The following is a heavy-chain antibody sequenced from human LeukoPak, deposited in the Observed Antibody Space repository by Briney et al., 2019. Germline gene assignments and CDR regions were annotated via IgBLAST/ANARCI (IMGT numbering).Heavy chain of an antibody. CDR1: GGTFSSYA. CDR2: IIPILGIG. J-gene: IGHJ4*02. V-gene: IGHV1-69*04. CDR3: ARVTGTYCDY. D-gene: IGHD3-9*01. Sequence: SVKVSCKASGGTFSSYAISWVRQAPGQGLEWMGRIIPILGIGNYAQKFQGRVTITGDTSATTVYMELSSLSSEDTAVYYCARVTGTYCDYWGQGTLVTVSS.